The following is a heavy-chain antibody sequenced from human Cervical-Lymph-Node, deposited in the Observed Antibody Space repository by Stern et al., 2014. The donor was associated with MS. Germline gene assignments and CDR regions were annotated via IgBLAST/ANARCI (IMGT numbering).Heavy chain of an antibody. CDR2: ISAYNGHT. Sequence: QVQLVQSGAEVKKPGASVKVSCKASGYTFTSYGISWVRQAPGQGLEWMGWISAYNGHTNYAQKVQGRVTMTTDTSTSTASMELRSLRSDDTAVYYCARDRGHLLHXNYFDYWGQGTLVT. D-gene: IGHD3-22*01. CDR1: GYTFTSYG. V-gene: IGHV1-18*04. CDR3: ARDRGHLLHXNYFDY. J-gene: IGHJ4*02.